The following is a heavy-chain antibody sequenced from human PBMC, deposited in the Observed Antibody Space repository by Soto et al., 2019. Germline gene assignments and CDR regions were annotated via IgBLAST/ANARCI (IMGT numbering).Heavy chain of an antibody. D-gene: IGHD3-16*01. Sequence: GGSLRLSCAASGFTFSSYAMSWVRQAPGKGLEWVSAISGSGGSTYYADSVKGRFTISRDNSKNTLYLQMNSLRAEDTAVYYCAKDTENWGSMSLGGFDPWGQGTLVTVSS. CDR1: GFTFSSYA. V-gene: IGHV3-23*01. CDR2: ISGSGGST. CDR3: AKDTENWGSMSLGGFDP. J-gene: IGHJ5*02.